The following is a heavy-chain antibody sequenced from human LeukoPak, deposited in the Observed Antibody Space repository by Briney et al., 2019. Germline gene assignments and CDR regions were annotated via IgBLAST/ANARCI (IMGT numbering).Heavy chain of an antibody. Sequence: SETLSLTCTVSGGSISSSTYYWSWLRQPAGKGLEWIGRIYPSGSTNYNPSLKSRVTMSVDTSKNQFSLKLSSVTAADTAVYYCARGTWDNWNVHAFDIWGQGTMVTVSS. CDR2: IYPSGST. CDR1: GGSISSSTYY. D-gene: IGHD1-20*01. CDR3: ARGTWDNWNVHAFDI. V-gene: IGHV4-61*02. J-gene: IGHJ3*02.